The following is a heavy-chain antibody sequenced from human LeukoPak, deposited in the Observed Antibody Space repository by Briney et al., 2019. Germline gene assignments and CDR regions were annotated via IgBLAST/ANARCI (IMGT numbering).Heavy chain of an antibody. D-gene: IGHD4-23*01. CDR2: IKQDGSEK. CDR3: ARAVGNSGIDS. Sequence: GGSLRLSCAASRFTFSSYWMSWVRQAPGKGLEWVANIKQDGSEKYYVDSVRGRFTISRDNAKNSLCLQMNSLRAEDTAVYYCARAVGNSGIDSWGQGTLVTVSS. J-gene: IGHJ4*02. CDR1: RFTFSSYW. V-gene: IGHV3-7*04.